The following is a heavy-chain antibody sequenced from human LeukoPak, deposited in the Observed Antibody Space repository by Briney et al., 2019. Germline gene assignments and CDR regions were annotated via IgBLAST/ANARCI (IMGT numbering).Heavy chain of an antibody. J-gene: IGHJ4*02. V-gene: IGHV1-2*02. CDR2: INPNSGGT. CDR1: GYTFTGYY. CDR3: ASRLGEYSGYDHT. Sequence: GASVKVSCKASGYTFTGYYMHWARQAPGQGLEWMGWINPNSGGTNYAQKFQGRVTMTRDTSISTAYMELSRLRSDDTAVYYCASRLGEYSGYDHTWGQGTLVTVSS. D-gene: IGHD5-12*01.